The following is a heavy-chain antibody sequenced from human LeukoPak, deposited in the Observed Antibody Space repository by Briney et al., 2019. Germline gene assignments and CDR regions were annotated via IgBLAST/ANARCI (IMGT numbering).Heavy chain of an antibody. CDR1: GGTFRSYA. CDR3: ARESRIPTTVTTGYFDY. J-gene: IGHJ4*02. V-gene: IGHV1-69*01. Sequence: SVKVSCKASGGTFRSYAISWVRQAPGQGLEWMGGIIPIFGTANYAQKFQGRVTITADESTSTAYMELSSLRSEDTAVYYCARESRIPTTVTTGYFDYWGQGTLVTVSS. D-gene: IGHD4-17*01. CDR2: IIPIFGTA.